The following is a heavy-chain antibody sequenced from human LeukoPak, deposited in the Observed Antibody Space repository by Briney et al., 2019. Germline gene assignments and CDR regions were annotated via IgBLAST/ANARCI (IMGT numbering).Heavy chain of an antibody. V-gene: IGHV3-23*01. CDR2: ISGSGGST. J-gene: IGHJ6*03. CDR3: AKAHYDSSGYMGDYYYMDV. D-gene: IGHD3-22*01. CDR1: GFTFSSYA. Sequence: GGSLRLSCAASGFTFSSYAMSWVRQAPGKGLEWVSAISGSGGSTYYADSVKGRFTISRDNSKNTLYLQMNSLRAEDTAVYYCAKAHYDSSGYMGDYYYMDVWGKGTTVTVSS.